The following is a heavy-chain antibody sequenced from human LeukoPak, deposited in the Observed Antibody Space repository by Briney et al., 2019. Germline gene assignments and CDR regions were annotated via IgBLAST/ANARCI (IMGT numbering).Heavy chain of an antibody. CDR2: ISGRGDGT. CDR3: AKSSTRDAPLGYFDY. V-gene: IGHV3-23*01. J-gene: IGHJ4*02. CDR1: GFTFSNYA. Sequence: GGSLRLSCVASGFTFSNYAMNWVRQAPGKGLELVAVISGRGDGTYFPDSVKGRLTISGDDSKNMVFLQMNSLRVEDAAIYYCAKSSTRDAPLGYFDYWGQGALVTVSP.